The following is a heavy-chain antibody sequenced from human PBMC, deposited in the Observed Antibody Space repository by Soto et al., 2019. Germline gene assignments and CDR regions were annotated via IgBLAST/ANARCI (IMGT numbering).Heavy chain of an antibody. Sequence: EVQVMESGGGLVQPGRSLRLSCVASGFTFDDYAMHWVRQAPGKGLEWVSGISWNSDTIGYADSVKGRFTISRDSAKKSVFLQMNSLKPEDTALYYCANALPPGSYYKPLDYWGQGTLVTVSS. CDR1: GFTFDDYA. CDR3: ANALPPGSYYKPLDY. J-gene: IGHJ4*02. D-gene: IGHD3-10*01. V-gene: IGHV3-9*01. CDR2: ISWNSDTI.